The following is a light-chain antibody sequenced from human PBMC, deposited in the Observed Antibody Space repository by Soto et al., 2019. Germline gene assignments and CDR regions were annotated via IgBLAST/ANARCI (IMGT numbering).Light chain of an antibody. CDR1: QSVSSN. CDR2: GAS. CDR3: QQYNNWPFT. V-gene: IGKV3-15*01. J-gene: IGKJ4*01. Sequence: EIVMTQSPATLSVSPGERATLSCRASQSVSSNLAWYQQKPGQAPRLLIYGASTRATGIPARFSGGGSGTECTRTINSLQYEGFAVYYCQQYNNWPFTFGGGTKVEVK.